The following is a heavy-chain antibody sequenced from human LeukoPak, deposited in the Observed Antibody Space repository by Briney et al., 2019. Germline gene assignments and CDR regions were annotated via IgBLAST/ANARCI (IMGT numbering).Heavy chain of an antibody. CDR2: ISSSSSYI. CDR3: ARAGVLRFLETSPGYYYMDV. J-gene: IGHJ6*03. CDR1: GFTFSSYS. D-gene: IGHD3-3*01. Sequence: GGSLRLSCAASGFTFSSYSMNWVRQAPGKGLERVSSISSSSSYIYYADSVKDRFTISRDNAKNSLYLQMNSLRAEDTAVYYCARAGVLRFLETSPGYYYMDVWGKGTTVTVSS. V-gene: IGHV3-21*01.